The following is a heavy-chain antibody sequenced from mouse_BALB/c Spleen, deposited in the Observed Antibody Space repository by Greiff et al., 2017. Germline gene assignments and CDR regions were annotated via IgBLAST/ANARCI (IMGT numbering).Heavy chain of an antibody. CDR3: ARQYGFYAMDY. J-gene: IGHJ4*01. Sequence: VQLVESGPGLVAPSQSLSITCTVSGFSLTSYGVHWVRQPPGKGLEWLGVIWAGGSTNYNSALMSRLSISKDNSKSQVFLKMNSLQTDDTAMYYCARQYGFYAMDYWGQGTSVTVSS. D-gene: IGHD2-10*02. CDR1: GFSLTSYG. CDR2: IWAGGST. V-gene: IGHV2-9*02.